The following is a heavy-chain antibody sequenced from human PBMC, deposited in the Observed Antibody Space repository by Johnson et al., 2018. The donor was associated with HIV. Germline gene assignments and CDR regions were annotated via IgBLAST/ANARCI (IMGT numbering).Heavy chain of an antibody. CDR1: GFTFSSFG. CDR2: ISDGNNK. D-gene: IGHD3-10*01. Sequence: QVQLVESGGGLVQPGRSLRLSCAASGFTFSSFGMHWVRLAPGKGLEWVALISDGNNKYYADSVKGRFTISRDNSKNTLYLQINSLRAEDTAVYYCARNRICLWFREGAFDIWGQGTMVTVSS. V-gene: IGHV3-30*03. J-gene: IGHJ3*02. CDR3: ARNRICLWFREGAFDI.